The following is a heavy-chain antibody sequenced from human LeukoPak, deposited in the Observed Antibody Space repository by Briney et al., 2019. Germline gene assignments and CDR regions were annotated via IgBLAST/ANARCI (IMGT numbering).Heavy chain of an antibody. J-gene: IGHJ4*02. CDR2: IYHSGST. D-gene: IGHD3-22*01. V-gene: IGHV4-38-2*01. CDR3: ARNYYDSSDY. Sequence: SDTLSLTCAVSGYSISSGYYWGWIRQPPRKGLEWIGSIYHSGSTYYNPSLKSRVTISVDTSKNQFSLKLSSVTAADTAVYYCARNYYDSSDYWGQGTLVTVSS. CDR1: GYSISSGYY.